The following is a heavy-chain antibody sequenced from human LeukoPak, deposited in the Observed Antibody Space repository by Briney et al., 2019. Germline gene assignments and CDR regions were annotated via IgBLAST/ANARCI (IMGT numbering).Heavy chain of an antibody. D-gene: IGHD1-7*01. CDR3: ATATINWNYVGHYYYYYMDV. Sequence: ASVKVSCKVSGYTLTELSIHWVRQAPGKGLEWMGGFDPEDGETIYAQKFQGRVTMTEDTSTDTVYMELSSLRSEDTAVYYCATATINWNYVGHYYYYYMDVWGKGTTVTVSS. CDR1: GYTLTELS. J-gene: IGHJ6*03. V-gene: IGHV1-24*01. CDR2: FDPEDGET.